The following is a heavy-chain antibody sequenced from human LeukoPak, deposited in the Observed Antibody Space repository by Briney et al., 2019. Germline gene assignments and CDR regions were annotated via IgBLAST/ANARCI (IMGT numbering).Heavy chain of an antibody. CDR3: ATPTVHTSGYSYGSLDY. CDR2: IIPIFGTA. Sequence: SVKVFCKASGDTYSSYAISWVRQAPGQGLEWMGRIIPIFGTANYAQKFQGRVTITTDESTSTAYMELSSLRSEDTAVYYCATPTVHTSGYSYGSLDYWGQGTLVTVSS. J-gene: IGHJ4*02. CDR1: GDTYSSYA. D-gene: IGHD5-18*01. V-gene: IGHV1-69*05.